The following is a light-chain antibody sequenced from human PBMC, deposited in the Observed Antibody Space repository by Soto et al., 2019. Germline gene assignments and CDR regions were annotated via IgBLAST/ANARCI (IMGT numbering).Light chain of an antibody. Sequence: EMVLTQSPGTLSLSPGERATLSCRASQSVSSSYLAWNQQKPGQAPRLLIYGASIRATGIPDRFSGSGSGTDFTLTISRLEPEDFAVYYCQQYGSSPYTFGQGTKLEIK. CDR3: QQYGSSPYT. V-gene: IGKV3-20*01. CDR1: QSVSSSY. CDR2: GAS. J-gene: IGKJ2*01.